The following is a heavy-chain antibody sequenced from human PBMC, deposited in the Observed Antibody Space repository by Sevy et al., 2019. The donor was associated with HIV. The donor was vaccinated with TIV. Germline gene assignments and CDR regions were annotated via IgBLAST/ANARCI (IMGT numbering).Heavy chain of an antibody. CDR2: ISKEGTNK. V-gene: IGHV3-30-3*01. J-gene: IGHJ4*02. D-gene: IGHD3-16*01. CDR1: GFTFTRYA. CDR3: ARDPHAVPHWGSFDS. Sequence: GGSLRLSCEASGFTFTRYAFHWVRQAPGKRLEWVAVISKEGTNKYYIDSVKGRFTISRDNSRNTLFLQMERLRAEDTAMYFCARDPHAVPHWGSFDSWGQGTLVTVSS.